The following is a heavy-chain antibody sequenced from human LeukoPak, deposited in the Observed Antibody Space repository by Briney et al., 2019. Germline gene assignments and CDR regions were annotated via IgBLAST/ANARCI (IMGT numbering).Heavy chain of an antibody. Sequence: GGSLRLSCAASGITFDDYARYWVRQAPGKGLEWVAGISWNSGKTGYVDSVKGRFTVSRDNAKNTLFLQMNSLGTEDAALYYCVAGSGYSPADAFYIWGQGTRVTVSS. CDR1: GITFDDYA. J-gene: IGHJ3*02. CDR2: ISWNSGKT. D-gene: IGHD5-18*01. CDR3: VAGSGYSPADAFYI. V-gene: IGHV3-9*01.